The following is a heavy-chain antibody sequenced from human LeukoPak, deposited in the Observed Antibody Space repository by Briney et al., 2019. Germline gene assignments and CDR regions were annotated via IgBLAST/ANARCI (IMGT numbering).Heavy chain of an antibody. V-gene: IGHV3-30*18. CDR1: GFSFSSYG. J-gene: IGHJ6*04. CDR3: AKEGFPLRGYGDSWMDV. CDR2: ISYDGSYK. Sequence: GGSLRLSCAASGFSFSSYGMHWVRQAPGKGLEWVAVISYDGSYKYYADSVKGRFTVSRDNSKNTLYLQMNSLRAEDTAVYYCAKEGFPLRGYGDSWMDVWGKGTTVTVSS. D-gene: IGHD4-17*01.